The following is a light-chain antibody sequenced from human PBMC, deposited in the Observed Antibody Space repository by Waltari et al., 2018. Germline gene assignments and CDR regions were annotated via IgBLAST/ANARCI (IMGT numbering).Light chain of an antibody. V-gene: IGKV3-15*01. CDR1: QSVGSN. Sequence: EIVMTQSPATLSVSPGERVTLSCRASQSVGSNLAWYQQTPGQAPRLLIYGASTRATDIPARFSGSGSGTEFTLTISSLQSEDFAVYYCQQYNRWPPITFGQGTKLEIK. CDR2: GAS. CDR3: QQYNRWPPIT. J-gene: IGKJ2*01.